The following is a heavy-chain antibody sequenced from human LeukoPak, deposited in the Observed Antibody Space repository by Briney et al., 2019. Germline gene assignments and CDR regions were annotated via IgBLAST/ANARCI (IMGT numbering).Heavy chain of an antibody. D-gene: IGHD2-21*02. CDR3: ARDMGYCGGDCYPRGNFQH. CDR2: ISYDGSNK. J-gene: IGHJ1*01. Sequence: GGSLRLSCAASGFTFSSYAMSWVRQAPGTGLEWVALISYDGSNKYYADSVKGRFTISRGNSKYTLYLQMNSLRAEDTAVYYRARDMGYCGGDCYPRGNFQHWGQGTLVTVSS. V-gene: IGHV3-30*03. CDR1: GFTFSSYA.